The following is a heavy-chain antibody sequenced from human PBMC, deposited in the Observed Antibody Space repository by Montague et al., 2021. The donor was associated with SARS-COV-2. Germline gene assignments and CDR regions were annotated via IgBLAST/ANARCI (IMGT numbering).Heavy chain of an antibody. Sequence: CAISGDSVSSNIATWNWIRQSPSRGLEWLGRTYYRSKWYNDYAVSVKSRVIINPDTSNNRISLQLNSVTPEDTAVYYCARAYCGGDCYFYWYFDLWGRGTLGPVSS. CDR1: GDSVSSNIAT. CDR3: ARAYCGGDCYFYWYFDL. D-gene: IGHD2-21*02. CDR2: TYYRSKWYN. V-gene: IGHV6-1*01. J-gene: IGHJ2*01.